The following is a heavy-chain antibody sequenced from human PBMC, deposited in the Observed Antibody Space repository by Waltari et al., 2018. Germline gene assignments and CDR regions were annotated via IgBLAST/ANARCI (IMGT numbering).Heavy chain of an antibody. CDR3: ATGGWGFYLDN. D-gene: IGHD7-27*01. CDR1: GFTFSSHS. J-gene: IGHJ4*02. Sequence: EVQLVESGGGLVKPGGSLRLSCAASGFTFSSHSMNWVRQAPGKGLEWISSISSTGTYTHYADSVKGRFTISRDNAKNSLYLQMNSLRAEDTGVYWCATGGWGFYLDNWGQGTLVTFSS. V-gene: IGHV3-21*01. CDR2: ISSTGTYT.